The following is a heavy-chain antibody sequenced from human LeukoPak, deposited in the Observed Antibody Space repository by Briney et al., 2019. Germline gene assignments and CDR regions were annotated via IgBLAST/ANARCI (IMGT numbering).Heavy chain of an antibody. J-gene: IGHJ4*02. CDR3: AREYGDYVYY. D-gene: IGHD4-17*01. V-gene: IGHV3-66*01. Sequence: GGSLRLSCAASGFTVSSNYMRWVRQAPGKGLEGVSVIYSGDTTYYADSVKGRFTISRDNSKNTLYLQMNSLRAEDTAVYYCAREYGDYVYYWGQGALVTVSS. CDR1: GFTVSSNY. CDR2: IYSGDTT.